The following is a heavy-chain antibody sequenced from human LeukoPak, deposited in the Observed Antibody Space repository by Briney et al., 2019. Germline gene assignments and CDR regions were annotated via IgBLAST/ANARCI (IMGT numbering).Heavy chain of an antibody. CDR2: IYSGGNT. CDR1: GFTVSSIF. J-gene: IGHJ4*01. Sequence: PGESLRLSCAPSGFTVSSIFMSWVRQAPREGLDWVSVIYSGGNTYSADSVKGHFTIPRDNSKNTLYLHMKSLRAEDTAVYYCARDNLSGGFDYWGHGTLVTVSS. CDR3: ARDNLSGGFDY. V-gene: IGHV3-66*02. D-gene: IGHD1-14*01.